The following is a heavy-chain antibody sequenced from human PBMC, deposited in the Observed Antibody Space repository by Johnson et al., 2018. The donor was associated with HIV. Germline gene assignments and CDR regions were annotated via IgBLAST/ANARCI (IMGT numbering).Heavy chain of an antibody. V-gene: IGHV3-64*01. D-gene: IGHD6-19*01. CDR2: ISSNGVRT. CDR1: GFTFSTYA. J-gene: IGHJ3*02. CDR3: AGGLRSQIAVAGRGDAFDI. Sequence: QLVESGGGVVQPGGSLRLSCAASGFTFSTYAMYWVRQTPGKGLEYVSGISSNGVRTYYANSVKDRFTVSRDSSNNTLYLQMGSLRAEDTALYYCAGGLRSQIAVAGRGDAFDIWGQGTMVTVSS.